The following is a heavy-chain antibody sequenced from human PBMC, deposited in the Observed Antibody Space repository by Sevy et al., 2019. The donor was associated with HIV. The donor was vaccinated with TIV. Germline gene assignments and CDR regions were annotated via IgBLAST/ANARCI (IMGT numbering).Heavy chain of an antibody. Sequence: ASVKVSCKASGYTFTDYYIHWVRQARGQGLEWMAWINPNDGVTNYAQRFQGGVTVTRDTSVSTAYMELRGLRYDDTAIYYCARLTTKPTSDLYGMDVWGQGTTVTVSS. D-gene: IGHD4-17*01. CDR3: ARLTTKPTSDLYGMDV. CDR2: INPNDGVT. V-gene: IGHV1-2*02. CDR1: GYTFTDYY. J-gene: IGHJ6*02.